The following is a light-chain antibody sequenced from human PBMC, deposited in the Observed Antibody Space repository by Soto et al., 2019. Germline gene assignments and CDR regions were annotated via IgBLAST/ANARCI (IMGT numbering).Light chain of an antibody. CDR1: SGDIGSYNR. CDR2: EVT. Sequence: QSLLTQPASVSGSPGQSITISCTGTSGDIGSYNRVSWYQQHPGKAPKLIIYEVTDRPSGVSNRFSGSKSGNTASLTISGLQAEEEAEYYCSSYTNINTRACVFGTGTKVTVL. CDR3: SSYTNINTRACV. J-gene: IGLJ1*01. V-gene: IGLV2-14*01.